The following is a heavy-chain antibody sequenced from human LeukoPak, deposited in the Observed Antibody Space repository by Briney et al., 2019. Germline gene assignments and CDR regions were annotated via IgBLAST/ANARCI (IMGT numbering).Heavy chain of an antibody. Sequence: PSETLSLTCVVSDYPISSGYFWGWIRQAPGKGLEWIATISHSGSTYFNPSLKSRTLVSIDTSKNKFSLTLTSVTAADTAVYYCARDYCAGGYCYFLDYWGQGTLVTVSS. CDR1: DYPISSGYF. CDR2: ISHSGST. V-gene: IGHV4-38-2*02. CDR3: ARDYCAGGYCYFLDY. J-gene: IGHJ4*02. D-gene: IGHD2-15*01.